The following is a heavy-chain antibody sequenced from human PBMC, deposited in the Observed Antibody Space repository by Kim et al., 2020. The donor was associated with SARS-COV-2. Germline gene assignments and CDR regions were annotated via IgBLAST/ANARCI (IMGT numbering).Heavy chain of an antibody. J-gene: IGHJ4*02. Sequence: ESMQGRFTISRDNSENTLYLQINSLRSEDTAVYYCARDIHPQQLGGRFDSWGQGTLVTVSS. CDR3: ARDIHPQQLGGRFDS. D-gene: IGHD6-13*01. V-gene: IGHV3-30*01.